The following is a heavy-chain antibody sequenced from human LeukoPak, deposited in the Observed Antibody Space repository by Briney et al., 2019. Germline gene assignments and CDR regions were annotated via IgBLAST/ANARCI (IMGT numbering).Heavy chain of an antibody. Sequence: PGGSLRLSCAASGFTFSDFPMIWVRQAPGKGLEWVSSISSSSSYIYYADSVKGRFTISRDNAKKSVYLQMNSLRVEDTAVYYCARRGSGYTEPIDYWGQGTVVTVSS. J-gene: IGHJ4*02. V-gene: IGHV3-21*01. CDR3: ARRGSGYTEPIDY. D-gene: IGHD5-12*01. CDR1: GFTFSDFP. CDR2: ISSSSSYI.